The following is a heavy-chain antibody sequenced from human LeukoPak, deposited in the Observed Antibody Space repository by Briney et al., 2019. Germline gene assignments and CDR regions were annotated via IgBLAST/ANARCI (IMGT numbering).Heavy chain of an antibody. D-gene: IGHD3-22*01. CDR3: ARTYDNSGFFLRY. CDR2: ISYSGST. CDR1: GGSISSYF. Sequence: SETLSLTCTVSGGSISSYFWGWIRQSPGKGLEWIGYISYSGSTNYNPSLKSRVTISADTSKRQFSLKLSSVTAADTAVYYCARTYDNSGFFLRYWDQGALVTVSS. J-gene: IGHJ4*02. V-gene: IGHV4-59*08.